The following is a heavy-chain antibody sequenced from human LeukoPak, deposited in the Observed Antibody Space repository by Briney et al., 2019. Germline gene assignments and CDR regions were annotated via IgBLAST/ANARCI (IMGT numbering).Heavy chain of an antibody. CDR2: ISYDGSNK. Sequence: PGGSLRLSCAASGFTFSSYAMHWVRQAPGKGLEWVAVISYDGSNKYYAGSVKGRFTISRDNSKNTLYLQMNSLRAEGTAVYYCAREGDDCSSTSFWYFDYWGQGTLVTVSS. D-gene: IGHD2-2*01. CDR3: AREGDDCSSTSFWYFDY. CDR1: GFTFSSYA. J-gene: IGHJ4*02. V-gene: IGHV3-30*01.